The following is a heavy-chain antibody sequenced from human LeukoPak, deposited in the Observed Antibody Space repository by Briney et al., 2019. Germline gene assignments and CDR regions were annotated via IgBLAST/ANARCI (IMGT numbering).Heavy chain of an antibody. CDR2: IYYSGST. V-gene: IGHV4-31*03. CDR3: ARVTVVVPAATNWFDP. D-gene: IGHD2-2*01. CDR1: GRSISSGGYY. Sequence: SETLSLTCTVSGRSISSGGYYWSWIRQHPGTGLEWIGYIYYSGSTYYNPSLKSRVTISVDTSKNQFSLKLSSVTAADTAVYYCARVTVVVPAATNWFDPWGQGTLVTVSS. J-gene: IGHJ5*02.